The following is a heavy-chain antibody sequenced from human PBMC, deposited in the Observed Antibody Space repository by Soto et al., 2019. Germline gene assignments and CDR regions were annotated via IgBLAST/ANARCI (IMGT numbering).Heavy chain of an antibody. CDR2: IYYSGST. D-gene: IGHD3-10*01. CDR1: GGSISSGGYY. CDR3: ARINTTILWFGELSWFDP. V-gene: IGHV4-31*03. J-gene: IGHJ5*02. Sequence: SETLSLTCTVSGGSISSGGYYWSWIRQHPGKGLEWIGYIYYSGSTYYNPSLKSRVTISVDTSKNQFSLKLSSVTAADTAVYYCARINTTILWFGELSWFDPWGQGTLVTVSS.